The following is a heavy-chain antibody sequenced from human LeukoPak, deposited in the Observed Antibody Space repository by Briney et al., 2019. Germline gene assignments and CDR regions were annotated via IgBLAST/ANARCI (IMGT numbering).Heavy chain of an antibody. Sequence: AASVKVSCKASGYTFTGYYMHWVRQAPGQGLEWMGWISAYNGNTNYAQKLQGRVTMTTDTSTSTAYMELRSLRSDDTAVYYCARADDYGDYPPDYWGQGTLVTVSS. CDR1: GYTFTGYY. D-gene: IGHD4-17*01. J-gene: IGHJ4*02. V-gene: IGHV1-18*04. CDR2: ISAYNGNT. CDR3: ARADDYGDYPPDY.